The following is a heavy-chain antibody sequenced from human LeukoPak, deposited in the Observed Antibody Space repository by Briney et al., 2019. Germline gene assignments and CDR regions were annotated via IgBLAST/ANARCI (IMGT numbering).Heavy chain of an antibody. CDR1: GYTFTGYY. J-gene: IGHJ6*02. CDR2: INPNSGGT. CDR3: ASSPTETYCSGGSCYEYYYYGMDV. Sequence: ASVTVSFKASGYTFTGYYMHWVRQAPGQGGEWMGWINPNSGGTNYAQKFQGWVTMTRDTSISTAYMELSSLRSEDTAVYYCASSPTETYCSGGSCYEYYYYGMDVWGQGTTVTVSS. D-gene: IGHD2-15*01. V-gene: IGHV1-2*04.